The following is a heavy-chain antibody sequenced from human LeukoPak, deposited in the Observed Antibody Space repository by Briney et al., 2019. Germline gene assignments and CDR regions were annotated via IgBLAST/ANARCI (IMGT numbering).Heavy chain of an antibody. CDR2: TKNKADSYTT. J-gene: IGHJ3*02. Sequence: PGGSLRLSCAVSGFTFSDHYMDWVRQAPGKGLEWVGRTKNKADSYTTEFAASVKGRFTISRDDSKNSLYLQMNSLKTEDTAVYYCAKDLASAFDIWGQGTMVTVSS. V-gene: IGHV3-72*01. CDR1: GFTFSDHY. CDR3: AKDLASAFDI.